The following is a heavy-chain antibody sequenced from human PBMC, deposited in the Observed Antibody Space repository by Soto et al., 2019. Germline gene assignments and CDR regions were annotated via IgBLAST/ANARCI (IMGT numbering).Heavy chain of an antibody. D-gene: IGHD3-10*01. CDR1: GFIFKNYA. V-gene: IGHV3-9*01. CDR3: AKAPVYGSGGWFDP. CDR2: ISWNSGNL. J-gene: IGHJ5*02. Sequence: ESQLVGSGGGLVQPGRSLRLSCEASGFIFKNYAMVWVRQGPGKGLEWVSSISWNSGNLDYGDSVKGRFTISRDNAKNSLYLQMNSLRTEDTAWYFCAKAPVYGSGGWFDPWGQGTLVTVSS.